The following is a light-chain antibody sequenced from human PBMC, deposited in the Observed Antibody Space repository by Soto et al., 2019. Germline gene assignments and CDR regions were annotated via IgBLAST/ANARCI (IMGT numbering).Light chain of an antibody. CDR3: QQANSFPLT. CDR2: DAS. J-gene: IGKJ4*01. CDR1: QDISKW. V-gene: IGKV1-12*01. Sequence: DLQMTQSPSSVSASVGDRLTITCRASQDISKWLAWYQQKPGKAPQLLISDASSLQSGVPSRFSGSGYGTDFTLTIRSLQPEDFATYFCQQANSFPLTFGGGTKVAVK.